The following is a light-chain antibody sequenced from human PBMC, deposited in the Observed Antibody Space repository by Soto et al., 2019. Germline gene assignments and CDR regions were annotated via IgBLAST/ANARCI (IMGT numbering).Light chain of an antibody. J-gene: IGKJ5*01. CDR2: AAS. Sequence: DIQMTQSPSSLSASVGDRVTINCRASQSISSYLNWYQQKPGKAPKLLIYAASTLQSGVPSRFSGSGSGTDFTLTISSLQPEDFATYFCQQLNSYPITFGQGTRLEIK. V-gene: IGKV1-39*01. CDR3: QQLNSYPIT. CDR1: QSISSY.